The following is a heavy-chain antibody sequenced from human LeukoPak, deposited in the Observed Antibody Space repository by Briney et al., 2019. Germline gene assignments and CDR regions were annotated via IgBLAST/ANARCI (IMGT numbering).Heavy chain of an antibody. Sequence: PSETLSLTCAVSGYSISSGYYWGWIRQPPGKGLEWIGSIYYSGTTYYNPSLKSRVTISVDTSKNQFSLKLSSVTAADTAVYYCARGDYYYGSGSLAYFDSWGQGTLVTVSS. CDR1: GYSISSGYY. CDR3: ARGDYYYGSGSLAYFDS. J-gene: IGHJ4*02. D-gene: IGHD3-10*01. CDR2: IYYSGTT. V-gene: IGHV4-38-2*01.